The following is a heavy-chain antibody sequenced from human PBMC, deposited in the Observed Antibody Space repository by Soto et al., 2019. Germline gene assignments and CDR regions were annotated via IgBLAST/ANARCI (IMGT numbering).Heavy chain of an antibody. CDR2: IDPSDSYT. V-gene: IGHV5-10-1*01. D-gene: IGHD3-3*01. J-gene: IGHJ4*02. Sequence: PGESLKISCKGSGYSFTSYWISWVRQMPGKGLEWMGRIDPSDSYTNYSPSFQGHVTISADKSISTAYLQWSSLKASDTAMYYCAGYVPDFWGGYRGYYFDYWGQGTLVTVSS. CDR1: GYSFTSYW. CDR3: AGYVPDFWGGYRGYYFDY.